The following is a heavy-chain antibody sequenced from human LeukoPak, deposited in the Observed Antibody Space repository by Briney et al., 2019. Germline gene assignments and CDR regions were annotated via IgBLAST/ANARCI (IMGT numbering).Heavy chain of an antibody. Sequence: SGGSLRLSCAASGFTFSSYAMHWVRQAPGKGLEWVAVISYDGSNKYYADSVKGRFTISRDNSKNTLYLQMNSLRAEDTAVYYCARHSEWLREGYPEYWGQGTLVTVSS. D-gene: IGHD5-12*01. V-gene: IGHV3-30-3*01. CDR2: ISYDGSNK. CDR1: GFTFSSYA. CDR3: ARHSEWLREGYPEY. J-gene: IGHJ4*02.